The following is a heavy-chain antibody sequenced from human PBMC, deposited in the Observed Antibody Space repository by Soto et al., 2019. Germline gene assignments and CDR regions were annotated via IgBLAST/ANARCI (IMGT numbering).Heavy chain of an antibody. CDR3: ARPPNGAFFRRGVDV. CDR1: GFIFDSFS. CDR2: ITGNSDAA. J-gene: IGHJ6*02. Sequence: PGGSLILSCVASGFIFDSFSMSWVRQAPGKWPEWVSGITGNSDAADYAESVKGRFTISRDNSKNTLYLQMNSLRAEDTAIYFCARPPNGAFFRRGVDVWGQGTTVTVSS. D-gene: IGHD2-8*01. V-gene: IGHV3-23*01.